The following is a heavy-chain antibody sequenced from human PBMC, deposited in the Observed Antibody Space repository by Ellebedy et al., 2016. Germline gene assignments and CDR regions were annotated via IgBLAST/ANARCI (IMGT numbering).Heavy chain of an antibody. CDR1: GGSFSGYY. V-gene: IGHV4-34*01. D-gene: IGHD4-23*01. CDR2: INHSGST. CDR3: ARHWSDYGGNDYYFDY. J-gene: IGHJ4*02. Sequence: SETLSLTCAVYGGSFSGYYWSWIRQPPGKGLEWIGEINHSGSTNYNPSLKSRVTISVDTSKNQFSLKLSSVTAADTAVYYCARHWSDYGGNDYYFDYWGQGTLVTVSS.